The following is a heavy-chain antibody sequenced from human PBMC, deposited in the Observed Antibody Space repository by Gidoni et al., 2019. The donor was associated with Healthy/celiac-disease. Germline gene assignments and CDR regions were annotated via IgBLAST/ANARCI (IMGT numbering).Heavy chain of an antibody. D-gene: IGHD6-19*01. Sequence: QVQLVESGGGVVQPGRSLRLSCAASGFTFSSYGMHWVRQAPGKGLEWVAVISYDGSNKYYADSVKGRFTISRDNSKNTLYLQMNSLRAEDTAVYYCAGYSSGWYPSVFDYWGQGTLVTVSS. CDR2: ISYDGSNK. CDR3: AGYSSGWYPSVFDY. V-gene: IGHV3-30*03. CDR1: GFTFSSYG. J-gene: IGHJ4*02.